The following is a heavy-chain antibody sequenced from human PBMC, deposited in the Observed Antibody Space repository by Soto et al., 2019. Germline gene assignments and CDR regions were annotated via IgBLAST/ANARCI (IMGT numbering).Heavy chain of an antibody. J-gene: IGHJ3*02. CDR3: ARAIPNYYDSSGYLPRGAFDI. V-gene: IGHV3-74*01. CDR2: INSDGSST. D-gene: IGHD3-22*01. CDR1: GFTFSSYW. Sequence: GGSLRLSCAASGFTFSSYWMHWVRQAPGKGLVWVSRINSDGSSTSYADSVKGRFTISRDNAKNTLYLQMNSLRAEDTAVYYCARAIPNYYDSSGYLPRGAFDIWGQGTMVTVSS.